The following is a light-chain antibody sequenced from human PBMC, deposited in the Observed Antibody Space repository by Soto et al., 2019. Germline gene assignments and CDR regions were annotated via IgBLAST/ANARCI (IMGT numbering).Light chain of an antibody. CDR2: AAS. CDR3: QQATSFPR. V-gene: IGKV1D-12*01. Sequence: DIQMTQSPSSVSASVGDRVTITCRASHGISSWLSWYQQKPGKATKLLIYAASSLQSGVPSRFSGSGSGTDFTLSISSLQPEDFANFYFQQATSFPRFGPGPKVDIK. J-gene: IGKJ3*01. CDR1: HGISSW.